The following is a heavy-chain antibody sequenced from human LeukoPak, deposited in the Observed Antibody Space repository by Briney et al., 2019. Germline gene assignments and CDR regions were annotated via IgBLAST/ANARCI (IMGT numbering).Heavy chain of an antibody. CDR1: GFTFTTYA. CDR3: APDLRGSAWSLDD. V-gene: IGHV3-23*01. D-gene: IGHD6-13*01. CDR2: ISDSGGGT. Sequence: GGSLRLSCAASGFTFTTYAMTWVRQAPGMGLEWVSSISDSGGGTSYADSVKGRFTISRDNSKNTLYLQMDSLRAEEDTAIYYCAPDLRGSAWSLDDWGQGTLVTVSS. J-gene: IGHJ4*02.